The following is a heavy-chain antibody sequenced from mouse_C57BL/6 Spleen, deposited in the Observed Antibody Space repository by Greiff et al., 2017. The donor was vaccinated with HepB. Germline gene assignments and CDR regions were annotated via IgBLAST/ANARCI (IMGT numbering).Heavy chain of an antibody. CDR1: GYTFTDYN. D-gene: IGHD2-4*01. J-gene: IGHJ2*01. CDR2: INPNNGGT. Sequence: VQLQQSGPELVKPGASVKMSCKASGYTFTDYNMHWVKQSHGKSLEWIGYINPNNGGTSYNQKFKGKATLTVNKSSSTAYMELRSLTSEDSAVYYCARGGYYDYDGDYFDYWGQGTTLTVSS. CDR3: ARGGYYDYDGDYFDY. V-gene: IGHV1-22*01.